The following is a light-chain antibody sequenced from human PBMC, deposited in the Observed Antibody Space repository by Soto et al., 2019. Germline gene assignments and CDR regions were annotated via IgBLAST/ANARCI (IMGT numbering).Light chain of an antibody. Sequence: DIQMTQSPSTLSASIGDRVTITCRASQNINNWIAWYQQKPGKAPKFLIYDASTLESGVPSRFSGSRFGTEFSLTISSLKNDDFGSYYCQHMRTLAQAPNVGIK. CDR1: QNINNW. CDR3: QHMRT. V-gene: IGKV1-5*01. CDR2: DAS. J-gene: IGKJ1*01.